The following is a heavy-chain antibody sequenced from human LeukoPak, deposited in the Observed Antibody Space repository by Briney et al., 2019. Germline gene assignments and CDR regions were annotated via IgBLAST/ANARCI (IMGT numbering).Heavy chain of an antibody. CDR1: GGSFSGYY. D-gene: IGHD3-3*01. J-gene: IGHJ5*02. Sequence: SETLSLTCAVYGGSFSGYYWSWIRQPPGKGLEWIGEINHSGSTNYNPSLKSRVTISVDTSKNQFSLKLSSVTAADTAVYYCARGRDYDFWSGYNNWFDPWGQGILVTVSS. V-gene: IGHV4-34*01. CDR2: INHSGST. CDR3: ARGRDYDFWSGYNNWFDP.